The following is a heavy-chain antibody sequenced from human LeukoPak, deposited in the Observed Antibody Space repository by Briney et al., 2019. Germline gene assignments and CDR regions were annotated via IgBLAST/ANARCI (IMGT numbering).Heavy chain of an antibody. CDR2: ITSGFTP. CDR1: GLTFSDPA. Sequence: GGSLRLSCAASGLTFSDPAMSWFRQAPGKGLEWVAGITSGFTPHYADSVKGRFTISRDNSKNTFHLQLNSLRAEDTAIYYCAKDYSESRVADVFFEYWGQGTLVTVSS. CDR3: AKDYSESRVADVFFEY. J-gene: IGHJ4*02. V-gene: IGHV3-23*01. D-gene: IGHD2-15*01.